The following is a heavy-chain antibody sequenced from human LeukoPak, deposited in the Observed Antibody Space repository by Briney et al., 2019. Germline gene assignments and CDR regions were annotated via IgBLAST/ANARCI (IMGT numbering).Heavy chain of an antibody. V-gene: IGHV4-31*03. Sequence: SETLSLTCTVSGGSISSGGYYWSWIRQHPGKGPEWIGYIYYSGSTYYNPSLKSRVTISVDTSKNQFSLKLSSVTAADTAVYYCARVTSKGGNWFDPWGQGTLVTVSS. CDR1: GGSISSGGYY. CDR3: ARVTSKGGNWFDP. CDR2: IYYSGST. J-gene: IGHJ5*02. D-gene: IGHD4-11*01.